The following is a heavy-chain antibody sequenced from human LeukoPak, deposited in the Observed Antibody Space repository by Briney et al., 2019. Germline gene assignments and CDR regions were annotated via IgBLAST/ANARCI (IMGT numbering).Heavy chain of an antibody. CDR1: GFTFSSYG. CDR2: IWYDGSNK. D-gene: IGHD5-12*01. Sequence: TGGSLRLSCAASGFTFSSYGMHWVRQAPGKGLEWVAVIWYDGSNKYYADPVKGRFTISRDNSKNTLYLQMNSLRAEDTAVYYCARGRGDSGYDSFDYWGQGTLVTVSS. CDR3: ARGRGDSGYDSFDY. J-gene: IGHJ4*02. V-gene: IGHV3-33*01.